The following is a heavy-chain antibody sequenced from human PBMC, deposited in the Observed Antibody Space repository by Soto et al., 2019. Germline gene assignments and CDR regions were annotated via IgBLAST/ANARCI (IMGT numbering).Heavy chain of an antibody. CDR1: GGSISSSNW. J-gene: IGHJ4*02. CDR3: ARVEANWNYFPLFDY. Sequence: PSEALSLTWAVSGGSISSSNWWSWGRQPPGKGLEWIGEIYHSGSTNYNPSLKSRVTISVDKSKNQFSLKLSSVTAADTAVYYCARVEANWNYFPLFDYWGQGTLVTVSS. V-gene: IGHV4-4*02. D-gene: IGHD1-7*01. CDR2: IYHSGST.